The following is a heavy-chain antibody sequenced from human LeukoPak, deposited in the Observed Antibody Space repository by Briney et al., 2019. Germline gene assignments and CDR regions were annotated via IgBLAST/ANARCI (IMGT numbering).Heavy chain of an antibody. J-gene: IGHJ4*02. CDR3: AIQMGYRCDY. CDR2: IHHSGNS. Sequence: SETLSLTCAVSGDSIISDNWWSWVRQPPGKGLEWIAEIHHSGNSHQNSSLKSRVTISVDKSKNQISLKLNSVTAADTAVYYCAIQMGYRCDYWGQGTLVTVSS. CDR1: GDSIISDNW. V-gene: IGHV4-4*02. D-gene: IGHD6-13*01.